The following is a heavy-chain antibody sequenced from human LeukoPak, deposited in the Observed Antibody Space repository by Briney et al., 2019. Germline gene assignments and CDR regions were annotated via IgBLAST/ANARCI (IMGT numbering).Heavy chain of an antibody. Sequence: PSETLSLTCTVSGGSISSYYWSWIRQPPGKGLEWIGYIYYSGSTNYNPSLKSRVTISVDTSKNQFSLKLSSVTAADTAVYYCARDSRLLWFGEFYWGQGTLVTVSS. CDR1: GGSISSYY. V-gene: IGHV4-59*01. D-gene: IGHD3-10*01. CDR3: ARDSRLLWFGEFY. J-gene: IGHJ4*02. CDR2: IYYSGST.